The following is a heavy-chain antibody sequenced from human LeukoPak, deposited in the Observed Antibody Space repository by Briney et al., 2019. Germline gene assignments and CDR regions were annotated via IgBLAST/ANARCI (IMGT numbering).Heavy chain of an antibody. D-gene: IGHD6-19*01. V-gene: IGHV3-48*01. CDR3: ATKQWLAPPPDS. CDR2: ISSSSSII. J-gene: IGHJ4*02. Sequence: GGSLRLSCAASGFTFSSYSMNWVRQAPGKGLEWVSYISSSSSIIYYADSVKGRFTISRDNAKNSLYLQMNSLRAEDTAVYYCATKQWLAPPPDSWGQGTPVTVSS. CDR1: GFTFSSYS.